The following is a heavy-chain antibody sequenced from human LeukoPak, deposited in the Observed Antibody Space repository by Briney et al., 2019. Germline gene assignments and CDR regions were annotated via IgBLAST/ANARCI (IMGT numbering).Heavy chain of an antibody. Sequence: ASVKVSCKASGYTFTSYGISWVRQAPGQGLEWMGWISAYNGNTNYAQKLQGRVTMTTDTSTSTAYMELRSLRSDDTAVYYCAREVKGYCSSTSCYAPFDYWGQGTLVTVSS. CDR1: GYTFTSYG. J-gene: IGHJ4*02. CDR3: AREVKGYCSSTSCYAPFDY. V-gene: IGHV1-18*01. D-gene: IGHD2-2*01. CDR2: ISAYNGNT.